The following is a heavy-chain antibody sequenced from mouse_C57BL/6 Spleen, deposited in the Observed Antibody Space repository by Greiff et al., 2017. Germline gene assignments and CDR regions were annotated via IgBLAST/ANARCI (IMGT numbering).Heavy chain of an antibody. J-gene: IGHJ4*01. CDR3: AKDSDNTFYYVMCA. CDR2: ISGGGGNT. Sequence: EVNVVESGGGLVKPGGSLKLSCAASGFTFSSYTMSWVRQTPEKRLEWVATISGGGGNTYYPDSVKGRFTISRDNAKNTLYLQMSSLRSEDTALFNGAKDSDNTFYYVMCAWGEGTPETVSP. D-gene: IGHD2-1*01. V-gene: IGHV5-9*01. CDR1: GFTFSSYT.